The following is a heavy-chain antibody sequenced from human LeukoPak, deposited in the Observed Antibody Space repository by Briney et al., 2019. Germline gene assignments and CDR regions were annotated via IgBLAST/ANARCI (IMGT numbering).Heavy chain of an antibody. Sequence: GRSLRLSCSASGFTFSNYSMHWVRQAPGKGLEYVSAISSGGGNTHYAGSVKGRFTISRDNSKNTLYLQMSSLRAEDTAVYYCVKDHGYSSGWYVRGFDYWGQGTLVTVSS. CDR2: ISSGGGNT. CDR1: GFTFSNYS. V-gene: IGHV3-64D*09. CDR3: VKDHGYSSGWYVRGFDY. J-gene: IGHJ4*02. D-gene: IGHD6-19*01.